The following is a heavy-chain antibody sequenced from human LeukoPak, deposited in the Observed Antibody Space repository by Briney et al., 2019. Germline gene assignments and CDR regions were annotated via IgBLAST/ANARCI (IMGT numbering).Heavy chain of an antibody. D-gene: IGHD2-8*01. CDR1: GFTFSSYG. CDR2: ISGSGGST. CDR3: AREMIEDCTNGVCGWFDP. J-gene: IGHJ5*02. V-gene: IGHV3-23*01. Sequence: PGGTLRLSCAASGFTFSSYGMSWVRQAPGKGLEWVSAISGSGGSTYYADSVKGRFTISRDNSKNTLYLQMNSLRAEDTAVYYCAREMIEDCTNGVCGWFDPWGQGTLVTVSS.